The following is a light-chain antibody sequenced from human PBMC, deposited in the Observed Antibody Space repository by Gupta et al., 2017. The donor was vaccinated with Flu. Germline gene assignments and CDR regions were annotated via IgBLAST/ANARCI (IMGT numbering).Light chain of an antibody. V-gene: IGKV3-20*01. J-gene: IGKJ1*01. CDR1: QSVSSSY. Sequence: IVLPQPPATLSLSPGERATLSCRASQSVSSSYLAWYQQKPGQAPRLLIYGASSRATGIPDRFSGSGSGTDFTLTISRLEPEDFAVYYCQQYGSSPRTFGQGTKVEIK. CDR2: GAS. CDR3: QQYGSSPRT.